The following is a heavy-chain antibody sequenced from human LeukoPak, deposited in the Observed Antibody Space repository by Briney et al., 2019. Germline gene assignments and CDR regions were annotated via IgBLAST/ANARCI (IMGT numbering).Heavy chain of an antibody. J-gene: IGHJ4*02. V-gene: IGHV1-69*04. CDR3: AREERSGYDY. CDR2: IIPILGIA. D-gene: IGHD5-12*01. CDR1: GFTFSSYA. Sequence: PGRSLRLSCAASGFTFSSYAISWVRQAPGQGLEWMGRIIPILGIANYAQKFQGRVTITADKSTSTAYMELSSLRSEDTAVYYCAREERSGYDYWGQGTLVTVSS.